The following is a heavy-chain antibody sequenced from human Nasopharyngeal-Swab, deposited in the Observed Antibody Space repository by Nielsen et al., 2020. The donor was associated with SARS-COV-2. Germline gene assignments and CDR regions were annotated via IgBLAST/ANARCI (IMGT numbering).Heavy chain of an antibody. D-gene: IGHD3-22*01. J-gene: IGHJ3*02. CDR1: GGSISSGGYS. Sequence: SETLSLTCAVSGGSISSGGYSWSWIRQPPGKGLEWIGYIYPSGSTYYNPSLKSRVTISVDRSKNQFSLKLSSVTAADTAVYYCARFDSSGYPDAFDIWGQGTMVTVSS. CDR2: IYPSGST. V-gene: IGHV4-30-2*01. CDR3: ARFDSSGYPDAFDI.